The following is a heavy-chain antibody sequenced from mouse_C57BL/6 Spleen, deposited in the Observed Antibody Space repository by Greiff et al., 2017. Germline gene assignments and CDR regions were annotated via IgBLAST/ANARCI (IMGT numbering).Heavy chain of an antibody. Sequence: VQLQQSGAELVRPGSSVKMSCKTSGYTFTSYGINWVKQRPGQGLEWIGYIYIGSGYTEYNEKFKGKATLTSDTSSSTAYMHLSSLTSEDSAIYFCAREKLGRRAMDYWGQGTSVTVSS. J-gene: IGHJ4*01. CDR3: AREKLGRRAMDY. CDR2: IYIGSGYT. D-gene: IGHD4-1*01. V-gene: IGHV1-58*01. CDR1: GYTFTSYG.